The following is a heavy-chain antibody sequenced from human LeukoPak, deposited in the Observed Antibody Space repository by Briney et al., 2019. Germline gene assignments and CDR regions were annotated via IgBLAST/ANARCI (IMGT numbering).Heavy chain of an antibody. CDR2: ISAYNGNT. D-gene: IGHD6-19*01. CDR1: GYTFTSYG. Sequence: ASVTVSCTASGYTFTSYGISWVRQAPGQGLEWMGWISAYNGNTNYAQKLQGRVTMTTDTSTSTAYMELRSLRSNDTAAYYCARDLSGWSFDYWGQGTLVTVSS. CDR3: ARDLSGWSFDY. J-gene: IGHJ4*02. V-gene: IGHV1-18*01.